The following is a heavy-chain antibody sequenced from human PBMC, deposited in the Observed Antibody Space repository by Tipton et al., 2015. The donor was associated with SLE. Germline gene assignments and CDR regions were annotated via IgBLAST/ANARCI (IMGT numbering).Heavy chain of an antibody. D-gene: IGHD5-12*01. CDR2: IYHSGST. V-gene: IGHV4-38-2*01. CDR1: GYSISSGYY. Sequence: TLSLTCAVSGYSISSGYYWGWIRQPPGKGLEWIGSIYHSGSTYYNPSLKSRVTISVDTSKNHFSLKLNSVTAADTAVYYCATNGHGETYEFFTEYLRHWGQGTLVTVSS. CDR3: ATNGHGETYEFFTEYLRH. J-gene: IGHJ1*01.